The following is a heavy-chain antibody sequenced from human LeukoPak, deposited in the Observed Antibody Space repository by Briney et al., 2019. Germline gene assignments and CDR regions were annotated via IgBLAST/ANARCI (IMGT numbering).Heavy chain of an antibody. CDR1: GGSISSYY. J-gene: IGHJ3*02. V-gene: IGHV4-59*08. D-gene: IGHD3-10*01. Sequence: SETLSLTCTVSGGSISSYYWSWIRQPPGKGLEWIGYIYYSGSTNYNPSLKSRVTISVDTSKNQFSLKLSSVTAADTAVYYCARWAGFMVRGVIDAFDIWGQGTMVTVSS. CDR2: IYYSGST. CDR3: ARWAGFMVRGVIDAFDI.